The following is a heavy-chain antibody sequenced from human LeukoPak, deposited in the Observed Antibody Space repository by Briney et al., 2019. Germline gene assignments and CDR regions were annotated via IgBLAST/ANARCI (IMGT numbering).Heavy chain of an antibody. D-gene: IGHD1-26*01. CDR3: ARAPLNAGATRGGFDY. CDR2: INPSGGST. J-gene: IGHJ4*02. Sequence: ASVKVSCKASGYTFTSYYMHWVRQAPGQGLEWMGIINPSGGSTSYAQKFQGRVTMTRDTSTSTVYMELSSLRSEDTAVYYCARAPLNAGATRGGFDYWGQGTLVTVSS. CDR1: GYTFTSYY. V-gene: IGHV1-46*01.